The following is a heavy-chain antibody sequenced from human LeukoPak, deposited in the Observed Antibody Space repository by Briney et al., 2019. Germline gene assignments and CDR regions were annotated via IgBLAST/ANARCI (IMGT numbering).Heavy chain of an antibody. CDR3: ARGDDILTWDYFDY. V-gene: IGHV3-21*01. J-gene: IGHJ4*02. D-gene: IGHD3-9*01. Sequence: GGSLRLSCAASGFTFSSYSMNWVRQAPGKGLEWVSSTISSSSYIYYADSVKGRFTISRDNAKNSLYLQMNSLRAEDTAVYYCARGDDILTWDYFDYWGQGTLVTVSS. CDR2: TISSSSYI. CDR1: GFTFSSYS.